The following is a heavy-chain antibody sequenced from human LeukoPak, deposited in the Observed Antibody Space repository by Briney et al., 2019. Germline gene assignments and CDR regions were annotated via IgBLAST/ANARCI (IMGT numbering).Heavy chain of an antibody. CDR3: ARDAGSGTYYFDY. D-gene: IGHD6-19*01. V-gene: IGHV3-7*01. Sequence: PGGSLRLSCAASGFTFSSYWTSWVRQAPGKGLEWVANIKQDGSEKYYVDSVKGRFTIPRDNAKNSLYLQMNSLRAEDTAVYYCARDAGSGTYYFDYWGQGTLVTVSS. CDR1: GFTFSSYW. J-gene: IGHJ4*02. CDR2: IKQDGSEK.